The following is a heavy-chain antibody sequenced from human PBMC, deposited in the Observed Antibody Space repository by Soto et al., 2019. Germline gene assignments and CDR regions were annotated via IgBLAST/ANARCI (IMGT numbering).Heavy chain of an antibody. CDR1: GFTFSSYA. V-gene: IGHV3-23*01. CDR2: ISGSGGST. CDR3: AKDMGNYDFWSGNEFDY. Sequence: GGSLRLSCAASGFTFSSYAMSWVRQAPGKGLEWVSAISGSGGSTYYADSVKGRFTISRDNSKNTLYLQMNSLRAEDTAVYYCAKDMGNYDFWSGNEFDYWGQGTLVTVSS. D-gene: IGHD3-3*01. J-gene: IGHJ4*02.